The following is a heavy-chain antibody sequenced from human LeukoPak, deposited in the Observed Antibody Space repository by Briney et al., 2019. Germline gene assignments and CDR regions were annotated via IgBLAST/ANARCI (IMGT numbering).Heavy chain of an antibody. Sequence: SVKVSCKASRGTFSSYAISWVRQAPGQGLEWMGRIIPILGIANYAQKFQGRVTITADKSTSTAYMELSSLRSEDTAVYYCARVVGYSYGYFDYWGQGTLVTVSS. D-gene: IGHD5-18*01. CDR3: ARVVGYSYGYFDY. CDR2: IIPILGIA. J-gene: IGHJ4*02. CDR1: RGTFSSYA. V-gene: IGHV1-69*04.